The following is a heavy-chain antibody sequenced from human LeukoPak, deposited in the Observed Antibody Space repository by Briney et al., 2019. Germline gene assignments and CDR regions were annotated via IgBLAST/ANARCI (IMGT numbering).Heavy chain of an antibody. V-gene: IGHV1-69*13. D-gene: IGHD3-10*01. J-gene: IGHJ3*02. Sequence: ASVKVSCKASGYTFTNYGISWVRQAPGQGLEWMGGIIPIFGTANYAQKFRGRVTITADESTSTAYMELSSLRSEDTAVYYCARGPMVRGANYAFDIWGQGTMVTVSS. CDR2: IIPIFGTA. CDR1: GYTFTNYG. CDR3: ARGPMVRGANYAFDI.